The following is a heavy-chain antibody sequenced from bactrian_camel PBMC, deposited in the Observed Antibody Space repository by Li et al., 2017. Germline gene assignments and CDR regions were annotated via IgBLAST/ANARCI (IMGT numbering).Heavy chain of an antibody. D-gene: IGHD6*01. Sequence: HVQLVESGGESVQSGGSLKLSCVASGHSNFCMAWFRQPPGKEREGLASIDSEGRTTSADSVKGRFTISRDSAQNILYLQMNDLKPEDTGVYYCAADRWRQPCGHSDVGWYWSGQGTQVTVS. CDR2: IDSEGRT. CDR1: GHSNFC. J-gene: IGHJ4*01. V-gene: IGHV3S53*01.